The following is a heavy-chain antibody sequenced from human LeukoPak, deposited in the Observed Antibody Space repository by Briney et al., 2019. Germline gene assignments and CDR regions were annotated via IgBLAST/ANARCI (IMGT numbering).Heavy chain of an antibody. V-gene: IGHV4-4*02. CDR1: GGSISSSNW. D-gene: IGHD2-21*02. Sequence: SETLSLTCAVSGGSISSSNWWSWVRQPPGKGLEWIGEIYHSGSTNYNPSLKSRVTISVDKSKNQFSLKLSSVTAADTAVYYCAKGGAYCGGDCYPNDAFDIWGQGTMVTVSS. CDR3: AKGGAYCGGDCYPNDAFDI. CDR2: IYHSGST. J-gene: IGHJ3*02.